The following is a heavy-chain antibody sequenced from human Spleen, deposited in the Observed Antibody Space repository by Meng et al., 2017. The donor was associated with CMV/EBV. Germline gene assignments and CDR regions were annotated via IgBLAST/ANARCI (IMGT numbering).Heavy chain of an antibody. CDR2: IYFTGIT. Sequence: SETLSLTCTVSGGSISSYYWSWIRQPPGKGLEWIGYIYFTGITNYNPSLRSRVTLSVDTSKNQFSLKLSSVTAADTAVYYCARDRASVVNRRGAFDLWGQGTMVTVSS. D-gene: IGHD2-21*01. CDR1: GGSISSYY. CDR3: ARDRASVVNRRGAFDL. J-gene: IGHJ3*01. V-gene: IGHV4-59*01.